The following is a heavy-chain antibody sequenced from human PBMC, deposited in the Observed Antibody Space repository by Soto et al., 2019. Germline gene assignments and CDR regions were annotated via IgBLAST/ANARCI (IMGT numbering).Heavy chain of an antibody. D-gene: IGHD3-10*01. J-gene: IGHJ6*02. CDR1: SYTFTNYG. CDR2: INGYNGNT. V-gene: IGHV1-18*01. CDR3: VRERDGVYYYYGMDV. Sequence: QVQLVQSGDEVKKPGASVKVSCKASSYTFTNYGISWVRQAPGQGLEWMGWINGYNGNTVYTQKIQGRLTMTEETSTATAYMELRSLRSDDTAVYYCVRERDGVYYYYGMDVWAQGTTVIVSS.